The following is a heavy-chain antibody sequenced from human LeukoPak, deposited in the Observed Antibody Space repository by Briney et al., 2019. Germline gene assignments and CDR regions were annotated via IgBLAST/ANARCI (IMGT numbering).Heavy chain of an antibody. D-gene: IGHD3-3*01. CDR3: ASFLYDFWSGYHH. CDR2: ISNYDTI. Sequence: GGSLRLSCVVSGFTFSRHSMNWVRQAPGKGLEWVSYISNYDTIYYADSVRGRFTISRDIAKNSLYLQMNSLRDEDTAVYYCASFLYDFWSGYHHWGQGTLVTASS. J-gene: IGHJ5*02. CDR1: GFTFSRHS. V-gene: IGHV3-48*02.